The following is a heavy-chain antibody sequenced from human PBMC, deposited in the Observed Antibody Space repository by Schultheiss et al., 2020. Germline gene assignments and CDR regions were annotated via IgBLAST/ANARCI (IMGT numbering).Heavy chain of an antibody. CDR1: GFTFSSYE. CDR3: VRNGGPGRTYYIFDD. D-gene: IGHD1-26*01. Sequence: GGSLRLSCAASGFTFSSYEMNWVRQAPGKGLEWVSGISSSDGSTNYADSVKGRFTISRDNSKNTLYLQMNTVRAEDTAVYYCVRNGGPGRTYYIFDDWGQGTLVTVS. CDR2: ISSSDGST. J-gene: IGHJ4*02. V-gene: IGHV3-23*01.